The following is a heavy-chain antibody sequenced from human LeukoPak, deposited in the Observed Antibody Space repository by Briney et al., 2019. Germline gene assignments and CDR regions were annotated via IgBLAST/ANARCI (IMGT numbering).Heavy chain of an antibody. J-gene: IGHJ4*02. D-gene: IGHD6-19*01. CDR1: GFTFSSYE. CDR3: ARTGIAVAGLDY. CDR2: ISSSGSTI. Sequence: GGSLRLSCAASGFTFSSYEMNWVRQAPGKGLEWVSYISSSGSTIYYADSVKGRLTISRDNAKNSLYLQMNSLRAEDTAVYYCARTGIAVAGLDYWGQGTLVTVSS. V-gene: IGHV3-48*03.